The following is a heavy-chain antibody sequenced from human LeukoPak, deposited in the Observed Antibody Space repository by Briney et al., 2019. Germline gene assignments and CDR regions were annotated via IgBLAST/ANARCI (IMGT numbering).Heavy chain of an antibody. V-gene: IGHV3-64D*06. J-gene: IGHJ4*02. CDR3: VKAPSYSSGWHFLDY. CDR2: ISSHGAST. D-gene: IGHD6-19*01. Sequence: GGSLRLSCSASGFTFSSYAMNWDRQAPGKGLEYVSAISSHGASTYYADSMKGRLTISRDNSKNTLYLQMSSLRAEDTAVYYCVKAPSYSSGWHFLDYWGQGTLVTVSS. CDR1: GFTFSSYA.